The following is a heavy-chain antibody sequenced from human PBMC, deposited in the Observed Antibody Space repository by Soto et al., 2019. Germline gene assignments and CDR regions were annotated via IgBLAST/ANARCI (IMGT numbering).Heavy chain of an antibody. V-gene: IGHV1-18*04. CDR1: GYTFTSYG. J-gene: IGHJ6*02. D-gene: IGHD5-18*01. CDR2: ISAYNGNT. Sequence: ASVKVSCKASGYTFTSYGISWVRRAPGQGLEWMGWISAYNGNTNYAQKLQGRVTMTTDTSTSTAYMELRSLRSDDTAVYYCARELWRGYSYGRSFHGMYVWGQGTTVTVS. CDR3: ARELWRGYSYGRSFHGMYV.